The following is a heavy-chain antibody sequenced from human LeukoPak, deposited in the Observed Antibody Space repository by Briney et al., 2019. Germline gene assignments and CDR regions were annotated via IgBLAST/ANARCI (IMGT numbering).Heavy chain of an antibody. CDR3: ARAYGDYLYYYYYGMDV. CDR1: GFTFSSYS. CDR2: ISSSSSYI. J-gene: IGHJ6*02. V-gene: IGHV3-21*01. Sequence: GGSLRLSCAASGFTFSSYSMNRVRQAPGKGLEWVSSISSSSSYIYYADSVKGRFTISRDNAKNSLYLQMNSLRAEDTAVYYCARAYGDYLYYYYYGMDVWGQGTTVTVSS. D-gene: IGHD4-17*01.